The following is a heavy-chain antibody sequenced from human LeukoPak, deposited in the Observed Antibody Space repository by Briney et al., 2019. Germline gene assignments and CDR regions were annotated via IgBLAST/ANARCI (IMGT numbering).Heavy chain of an antibody. CDR2: IKRDGSEK. CDR3: ARRSHLSFDY. Sequence: PGGSLRLSCAASGFGFSYYWMTWVRQAPGKGLEWVAGIKRDGSEKYYVDSVKGRFTISRDNAKNSLSLQMNSLRAEDTAVYFCARRSHLSFDYTGQGTLVTVSS. J-gene: IGHJ4*02. CDR1: GFGFSYYW. V-gene: IGHV3-7*01. D-gene: IGHD2/OR15-2a*01.